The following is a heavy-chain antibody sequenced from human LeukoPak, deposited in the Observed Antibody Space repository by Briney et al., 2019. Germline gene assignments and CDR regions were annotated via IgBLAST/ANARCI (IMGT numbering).Heavy chain of an antibody. Sequence: GGSLRLSCAASGFTFSNYNMNWVRQAPGKGLEWISYISSSTSTRYYADSVKGRFTISRDNAKNSLFLQMNSLRAEDTAVYYCAREVCCSSTSCFVIVPTGLDYWGQGTLVTVSS. D-gene: IGHD2-2*01. J-gene: IGHJ4*02. V-gene: IGHV3-48*04. CDR1: GFTFSNYN. CDR3: AREVCCSSTSCFVIVPTGLDY. CDR2: ISSSTSTR.